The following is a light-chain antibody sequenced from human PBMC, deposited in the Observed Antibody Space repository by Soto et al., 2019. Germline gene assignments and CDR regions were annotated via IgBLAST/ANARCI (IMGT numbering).Light chain of an antibody. CDR3: QQYCSSGT. CDR2: GAS. Sequence: IMLMPSPGTLTLSTGEIATLSCRASQSVSNNYLAWYQQKPGQAPRLLIYGASNRATGIPDRFSGSGSGTDFTLTISRLEPEDIAVYYCQQYCSSGTFGQGTKV. CDR1: QSVSNNY. V-gene: IGKV3-20*01. J-gene: IGKJ1*01.